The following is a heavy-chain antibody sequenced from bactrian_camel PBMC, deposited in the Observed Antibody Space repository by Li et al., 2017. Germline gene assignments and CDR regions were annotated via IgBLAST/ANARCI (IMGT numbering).Heavy chain of an antibody. Sequence: HVQLVESGGGSVQLGGSLRLSCVSSGYTYTRNCMGWFRQAPGKERERVARIDSDGAIRYADSVKGRFTISQDNAKNTVYLQMNSLKPEDTAMYYCAAGPWRTGSLRAADFDYWGQGTQVTVS. J-gene: IGHJ6*01. CDR2: IDSDGAI. CDR3: AAGPWRTGSLRAADFDY. V-gene: IGHV3S53*01. D-gene: IGHD1*01. CDR1: GYTYTRNC.